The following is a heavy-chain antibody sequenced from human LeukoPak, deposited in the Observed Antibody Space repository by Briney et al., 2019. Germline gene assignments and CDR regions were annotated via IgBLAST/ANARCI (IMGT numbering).Heavy chain of an antibody. J-gene: IGHJ6*02. CDR3: AREDPQTTVPEGLDV. D-gene: IGHD4-17*01. CDR1: GGSISTFY. CDR2: IYYSGSI. V-gene: IGHV4-59*01. Sequence: SETLSLTCTVPGGSISTFYWSWLRQPPGKGLEWIGYIYYSGSINYNPSLKSRVTISVDTSKNQFSLRLSSVTAADTAVYYCAREDPQTTVPEGLDVWGQGTTVTVSS.